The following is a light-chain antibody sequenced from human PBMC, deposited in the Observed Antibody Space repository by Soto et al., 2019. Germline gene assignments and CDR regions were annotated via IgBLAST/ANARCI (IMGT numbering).Light chain of an antibody. J-gene: IGLJ1*01. V-gene: IGLV2-11*01. CDR3: CSYAGRYTDV. CDR1: SSDVGGYNY. CDR2: DVN. Sequence: QSALTQPRSVSGSPGQSVAISCTGTSSDVGGYNYVSWYQQHPGKAPKVMIFDVNKRPSGVPDRFSGSKSGNTASLTISGLQAEDEADYYCCSYAGRYTDVFGTGTKLTVL.